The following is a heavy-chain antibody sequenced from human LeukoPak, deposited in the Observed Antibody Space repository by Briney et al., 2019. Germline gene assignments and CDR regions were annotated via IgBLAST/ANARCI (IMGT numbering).Heavy chain of an antibody. CDR1: GFTFSSYA. Sequence: PGGSLGLSCAASGFTFSSYAMSWVRQAPGKGLEWVSAISGSGGSTYYADSVKGRFTISRDNSKNTLYLQMNSLRAEDTAVYYCAPAPQYQLLYEGHYFDYWGQGTLVTASS. J-gene: IGHJ4*02. D-gene: IGHD2-2*02. V-gene: IGHV3-23*01. CDR3: APAPQYQLLYEGHYFDY. CDR2: ISGSGGST.